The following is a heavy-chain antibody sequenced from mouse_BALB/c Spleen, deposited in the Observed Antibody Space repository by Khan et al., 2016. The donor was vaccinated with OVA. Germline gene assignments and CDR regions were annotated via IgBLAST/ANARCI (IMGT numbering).Heavy chain of an antibody. D-gene: IGHD1-1*01. J-gene: IGHJ4*01. CDR2: ITYSGNI. Sequence: EVQLQESGPSLVKPSQTLSLSCSVTGDSITSGFWNWIRKFPGNKFEYLGYITYSGNIYYNPSLKSRISITRDTSKSQYYLQLNSVTTEDTTTYYCARYDGSWAMDYWGQGTSVTVSS. CDR3: ARYDGSWAMDY. V-gene: IGHV3-8*02. CDR1: GDSITSGF.